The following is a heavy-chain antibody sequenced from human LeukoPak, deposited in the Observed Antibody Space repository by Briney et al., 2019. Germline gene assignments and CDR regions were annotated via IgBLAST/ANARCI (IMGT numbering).Heavy chain of an antibody. CDR1: GFTFSSYG. CDR2: IRYDGSNK. Sequence: GGSLRLSCAASGFTFSSYGMHWVRQAPGKGLEWVAFIRYDGSNKHYADSVKGRFTISRDNSKNTLYLQMNSLRAEDTAVYYCAKGETWSGYSPFDYWGQGTLVTVSS. CDR3: AKGETWSGYSPFDY. D-gene: IGHD3-3*01. J-gene: IGHJ4*02. V-gene: IGHV3-30*02.